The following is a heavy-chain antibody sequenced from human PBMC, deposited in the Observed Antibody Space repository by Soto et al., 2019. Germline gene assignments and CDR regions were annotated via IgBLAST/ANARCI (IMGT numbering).Heavy chain of an antibody. J-gene: IGHJ6*02. Sequence: PSQTLSLTCAISGDSVSSNSAAWNWIRQSPSRDLEWLGRTYYRSKWYNDYAVSVKSRITINPDTSKNQFSLQLNSVTPEDTAVYYCARYKLGELYYYYYYGMDVWGQGTTVTVSS. CDR3: ARYKLGELYYYYYYGMDV. D-gene: IGHD3-10*01. CDR1: GDSVSSNSAA. CDR2: TYYRSKWYN. V-gene: IGHV6-1*01.